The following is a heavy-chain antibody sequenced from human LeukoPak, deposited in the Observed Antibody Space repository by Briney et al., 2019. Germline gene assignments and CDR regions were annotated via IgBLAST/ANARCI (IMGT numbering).Heavy chain of an antibody. Sequence: PSETLSLTCTVSGYSISSGYYWGWIRQPPGKGLEWIGSIYHSGSTYYNPSLKSRVTISVDTSKNQFSLKLSSVTAADTAVYYCARSSEEYFQHWGQGTLVTVSS. CDR1: GYSISSGYY. D-gene: IGHD3-10*01. J-gene: IGHJ1*01. CDR2: IYHSGST. V-gene: IGHV4-38-2*02. CDR3: ARSSEEYFQH.